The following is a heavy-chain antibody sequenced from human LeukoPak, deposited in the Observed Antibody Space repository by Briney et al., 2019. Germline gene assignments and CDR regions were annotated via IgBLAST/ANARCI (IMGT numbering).Heavy chain of an antibody. J-gene: IGHJ4*02. D-gene: IGHD2-2*01. V-gene: IGHV3-49*03. CDR3: TRVGLVPAAMRQTFDY. CDR1: GFTFGDYA. CDR2: IRSKAYGGTT. Sequence: GGSLRLSCTASGFTFGDYAMSWFRQAPGKGLGWVGFIRSKAYGGTTEYAASVKGRFTISRDDSKSIAYPQMNSLKTEDTAVYYCTRVGLVPAAMRQTFDYWGQGTLVTVSS.